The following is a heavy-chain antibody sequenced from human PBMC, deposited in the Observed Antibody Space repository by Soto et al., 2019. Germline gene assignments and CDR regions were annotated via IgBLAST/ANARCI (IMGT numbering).Heavy chain of an antibody. Sequence: PGGSLRLSCAAPGFTFSTYGMHWVRQAPGKGLEWVAVIWYDGSNKYYADSVEGRFTISRDNSKNTLYLQMNSLRAEDTAVYYCASAPYDFWSGYYMDYWGQGTLVTVSS. V-gene: IGHV3-33*01. CDR2: IWYDGSNK. J-gene: IGHJ4*02. CDR3: ASAPYDFWSGYYMDY. CDR1: GFTFSTYG. D-gene: IGHD3-3*01.